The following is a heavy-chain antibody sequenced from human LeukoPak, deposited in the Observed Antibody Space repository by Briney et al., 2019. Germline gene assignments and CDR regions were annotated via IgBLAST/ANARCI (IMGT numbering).Heavy chain of an antibody. V-gene: IGHV1-18*01. CDR1: GYTFTSYG. D-gene: IGHD6-19*01. J-gene: IGHJ4*02. Sequence: ASVKVSCKASGYTFTSYGISWVRQAPGQGLEWMGWISAYNANTNYAQKLQGRVTMTTDTSTSTAYMELRSLRSDDTAVYYCAIDSSGWYRPNYWGQGTLVTASS. CDR2: ISAYNANT. CDR3: AIDSSGWYRPNY.